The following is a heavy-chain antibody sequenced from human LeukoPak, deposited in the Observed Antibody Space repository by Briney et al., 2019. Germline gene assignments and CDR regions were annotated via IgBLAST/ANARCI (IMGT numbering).Heavy chain of an antibody. V-gene: IGHV3-7*03. Sequence: GGSLRLSCAASGFTFSSSAMSWVRQAPGKGLEWVANIKLDGSEKNYVDSVKGRFTISRDNTKNTLYLQMNSLRVEDTAVFYCARDQYDTWSRRGNFDSWGQGTLVIVSS. J-gene: IGHJ4*02. CDR1: GFTFSSSA. CDR2: IKLDGSEK. CDR3: ARDQYDTWSRRGNFDS. D-gene: IGHD3-3*01.